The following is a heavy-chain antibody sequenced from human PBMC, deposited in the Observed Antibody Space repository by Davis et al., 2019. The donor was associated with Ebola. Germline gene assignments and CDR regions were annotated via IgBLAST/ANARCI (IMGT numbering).Heavy chain of an antibody. J-gene: IGHJ4*02. Sequence: PSETLSLTCTVSGGSISSSSYYWGWIRQPPGKGLEWIGSIYYSGSTYYNPSLKSRVTISVDTSKNQFSLKLSSVTAADTAVYYCARHRDTSYFDYWGQGTLVTVSS. CDR1: GGSISSSSYY. CDR2: IYYSGST. D-gene: IGHD1-26*01. V-gene: IGHV4-39*01. CDR3: ARHRDTSYFDY.